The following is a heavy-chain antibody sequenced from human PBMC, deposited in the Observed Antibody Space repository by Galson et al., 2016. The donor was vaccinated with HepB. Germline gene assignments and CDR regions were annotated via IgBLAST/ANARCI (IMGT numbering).Heavy chain of an antibody. V-gene: IGHV1-2*02. D-gene: IGHD5-24*01. Sequence: SVKVSCKASGYTFTDYYVHWLRLAPGQGLQWMGWINPHSGGFHFARTLQDRVTLTSDTSISTAYMEVSRLRPDDTAMYFCARDGLNDTIFDFWGQGTLATVSS. CDR3: ARDGLNDTIFDF. CDR1: GYTFTDYY. CDR2: INPHSGGF. J-gene: IGHJ4*02.